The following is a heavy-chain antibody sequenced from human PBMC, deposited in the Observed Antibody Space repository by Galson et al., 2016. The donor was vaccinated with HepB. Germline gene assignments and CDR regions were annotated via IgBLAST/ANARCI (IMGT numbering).Heavy chain of an antibody. CDR1: GGSVSSGSYS. CDR3: VKPIVAVSFSRCFDL. CDR2: LSYSGSS. D-gene: IGHD2-21*01. V-gene: IGHV4-61*01. Sequence: SETLSLTCTVSGGSVSSGSYSWSWIRQPPGKGVEWIGYLSYSGSSNYNPSLKSRATISIDPSKNQFSLKVNSVTAADTAVYYCVKPIVAVSFSRCFDLWVRGTLVTVSS. J-gene: IGHJ2*01.